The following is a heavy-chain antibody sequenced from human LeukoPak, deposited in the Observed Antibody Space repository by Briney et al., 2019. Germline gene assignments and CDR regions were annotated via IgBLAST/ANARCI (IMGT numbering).Heavy chain of an antibody. Sequence: SVKVSCKASGGTFSSYAISWVRQAPGQGLEWMGGIIPIFGTANYAQKFQGRVTITADESTSTAYLELSSLRSEDTAVYYCARASLDPENWFDPWGQGTLVTVSS. CDR3: ARASLDPENWFDP. J-gene: IGHJ5*02. D-gene: IGHD6-6*01. CDR1: GGTFSSYA. CDR2: IIPIFGTA. V-gene: IGHV1-69*13.